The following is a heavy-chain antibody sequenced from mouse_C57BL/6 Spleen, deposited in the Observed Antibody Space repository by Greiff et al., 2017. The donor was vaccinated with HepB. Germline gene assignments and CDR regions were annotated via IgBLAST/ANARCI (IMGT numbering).Heavy chain of an antibody. D-gene: IGHD2-4*01. J-gene: IGHJ4*01. V-gene: IGHV5-16*01. CDR3: AREGYYDYDGGYYYAMDY. CDR2: INYDGSST. CDR1: GFTFSDYY. Sequence: EVMLVESEGGLVQPGSSMKLSCTASGFTFSDYYMAWVRQVPEKGLEWVANINYDGSSTYYLDSLKSRFIISRDNAKNILYLQMSSLKSEDTATYYCAREGYYDYDGGYYYAMDYWGQGTSVTVSS.